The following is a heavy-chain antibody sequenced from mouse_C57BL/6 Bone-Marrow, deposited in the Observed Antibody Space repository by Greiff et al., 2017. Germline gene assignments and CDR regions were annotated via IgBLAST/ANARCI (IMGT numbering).Heavy chain of an antibody. CDR1: GFTFSDYG. J-gene: IGHJ4*01. CDR3: ARYDYDGDAMDY. V-gene: IGHV5-15*01. CDR2: ISNLAYSI. D-gene: IGHD2-4*01. Sequence: EVQLVESGGGLVQPGGSLKLSCAASGFTFSDYGMAWVRQAPRKGPEWVAFISNLAYSIYYADTVTGRFTISRGNAKNTLYLEMSSLRSEDTAMYYCARYDYDGDAMDYWGQGTSVTVSS.